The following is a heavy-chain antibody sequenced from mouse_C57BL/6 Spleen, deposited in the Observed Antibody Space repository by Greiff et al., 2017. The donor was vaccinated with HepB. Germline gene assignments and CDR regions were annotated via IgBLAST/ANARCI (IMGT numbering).Heavy chain of an antibody. CDR2: IDPSDSET. V-gene: IGHV1-52*01. J-gene: IGHJ2*01. CDR3: AREGMVTTGFDY. D-gene: IGHD2-2*01. CDR1: GYTFTSYW. Sequence: VQLQQSGAELVRPGSSVKLSCKASGYTFTSYWMHWVKQRPIQGLEWIGNIDPSDSETHYNQKFKDKATLTVDKSSSTAYMQLSSLTSEDSAVYYCAREGMVTTGFDYWGQGTTLTVSS.